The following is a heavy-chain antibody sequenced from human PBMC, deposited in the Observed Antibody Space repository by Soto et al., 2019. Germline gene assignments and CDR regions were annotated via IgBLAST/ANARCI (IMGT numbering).Heavy chain of an antibody. D-gene: IGHD6-19*01. CDR1: GFTFSNYA. CDR2: ISGSGAST. Sequence: GGSLRLSCVALGFTFSNYAMTWVRQAPGMGLQWVSGISGSGASTYYADSVKGRFTISRDSSKNTLYLQMSSLRAEDTAVYYCAKTSGSTSEWLDYWGQGTLVNVSS. J-gene: IGHJ4*02. V-gene: IGHV3-23*01. CDR3: AKTSGSTSEWLDY.